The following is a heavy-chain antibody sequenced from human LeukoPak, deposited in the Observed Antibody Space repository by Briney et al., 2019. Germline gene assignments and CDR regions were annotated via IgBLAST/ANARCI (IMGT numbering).Heavy chain of an antibody. CDR2: ISYDGSNK. CDR3: ARDYTTVTTSYYYYYGMDV. Sequence: PGRSLRLSCAASGFTFSSYAMHWVRQAPGKGLEWVAVISYDGSNKYYADSVKGRFTISRDNSKNTLYLQMNGLRAEDTAVYYCARDYTTVTTSYYYYYGMDVWGQGTTVTVSS. V-gene: IGHV3-30*04. J-gene: IGHJ6*02. D-gene: IGHD4-17*01. CDR1: GFTFSSYA.